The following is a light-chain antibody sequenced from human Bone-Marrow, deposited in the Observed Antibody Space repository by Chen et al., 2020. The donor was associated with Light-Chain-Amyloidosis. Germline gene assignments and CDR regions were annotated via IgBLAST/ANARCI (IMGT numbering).Light chain of an antibody. V-gene: IGLV3-21*02. J-gene: IGLJ3*02. CDR3: QVWDRSSDRPV. Sequence: SYVLPQPSSVSVAPGQTATIACGGNNSGSTSVHWYQQTPGQAPLLVVYDDSDRPSGIPEQLSGSNSGNTATLTISRVEAGDEADYYCQVWDRSSDRPVFGGGTKLTVL. CDR2: DDS. CDR1: NSGSTS.